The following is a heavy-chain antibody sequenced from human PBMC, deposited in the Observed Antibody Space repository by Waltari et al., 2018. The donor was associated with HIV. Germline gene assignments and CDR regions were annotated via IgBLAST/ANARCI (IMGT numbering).Heavy chain of an antibody. V-gene: IGHV3-7*01. Sequence: EVQLVESGGGLVQPGGSLRLSCAASGFTFSRYWMSWVREAPGKGLEWVANRKQDGSEKYYVDSVKARFTSSRDNAKNSLYLQMNSLRAEDTAVYYCARDLYSSGWGYFDYWGQGTLVTVSS. D-gene: IGHD6-19*01. CDR1: GFTFSRYW. CDR3: ARDLYSSGWGYFDY. CDR2: RKQDGSEK. J-gene: IGHJ4*02.